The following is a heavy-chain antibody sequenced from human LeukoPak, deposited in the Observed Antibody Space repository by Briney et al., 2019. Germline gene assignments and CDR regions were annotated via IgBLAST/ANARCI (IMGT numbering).Heavy chain of an antibody. CDR3: RSVIPPQAFDY. D-gene: IGHD2-21*01. CDR2: IYYSGRT. V-gene: IGHV4-39*01. J-gene: IGHJ4*02. CDR1: GGSISSSSSY. Sequence: SETLSLTCTVSGGSISSSSSYWGWIRQPPGKGPEWIGCIYYSGRTSYNPSLKSRVTISVDTSKHQFSLKLSSVTAADTAVYYCRSVIPPQAFDYWGQGALVTVSS.